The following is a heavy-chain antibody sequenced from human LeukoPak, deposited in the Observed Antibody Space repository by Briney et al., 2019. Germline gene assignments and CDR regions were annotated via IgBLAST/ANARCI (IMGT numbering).Heavy chain of an antibody. CDR2: ILNSGGNT. Sequence: GGSLRLSCAASGFTFSSYAMAWVRQAPGKGLEWVSTILNSGGNTYYADSVKGRFTISRDNSKNTLDLQMNSLRPEDTAVFYCARGGYHYGTSGGAFDIWGRGTVVTVSS. CDR3: ARGGYHYGTSGGAFDI. D-gene: IGHD3-22*01. CDR1: GFTFSSYA. J-gene: IGHJ3*02. V-gene: IGHV3-23*01.